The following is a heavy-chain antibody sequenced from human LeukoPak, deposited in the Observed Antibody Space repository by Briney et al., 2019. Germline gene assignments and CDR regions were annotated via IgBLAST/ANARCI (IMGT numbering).Heavy chain of an antibody. J-gene: IGHJ4*02. CDR1: GFTFSNYG. CDR3: AKGTPATSN. D-gene: IGHD6-25*01. Sequence: GGSLRLSCAASGFTFSNYGMHWVRQAPGKGLEWVAVISSAGNNQYYVDSVKGRFTISRDNSQNTLYLQTNSLRAEDTAVYYCAKGTPATSNWGQGTLVTVSS. CDR2: ISSAGNNQ. V-gene: IGHV3-30*18.